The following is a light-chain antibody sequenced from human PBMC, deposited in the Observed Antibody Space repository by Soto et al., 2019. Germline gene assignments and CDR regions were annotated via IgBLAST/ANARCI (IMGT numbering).Light chain of an antibody. CDR3: QQYSSGPEFS. CDR2: AAS. CDR1: QSLLDNSNLKRSY. V-gene: IGKV4-1*01. Sequence: DILMIQSPASLAVSLGERATINCQSSQSLLDNSNLKRSYLAWYQHKPGQPPKLLIYAASTRESGVPDRFSGSGSGKDFTLTISSLQAEDVAVYYCQQYSSGPEFSFGGGTKVDIK. J-gene: IGKJ4*01.